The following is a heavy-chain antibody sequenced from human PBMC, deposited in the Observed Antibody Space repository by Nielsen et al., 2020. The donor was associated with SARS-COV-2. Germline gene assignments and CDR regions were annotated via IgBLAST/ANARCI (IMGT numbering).Heavy chain of an antibody. Sequence: GESLKISCAASGFSVSSHDMNWVRQAPGKGLQWVSLIYSDGSTKYADSVKGRFTISRDNAKNSLYLQMNSLRAEDTALYYCAKMGGSYYDSSGPKIDYWGQGTLVTVSS. V-gene: IGHV3-53*05. D-gene: IGHD3-22*01. CDR1: GFSVSSHD. CDR2: IYSDGST. J-gene: IGHJ4*02. CDR3: AKMGGSYYDSSGPKIDY.